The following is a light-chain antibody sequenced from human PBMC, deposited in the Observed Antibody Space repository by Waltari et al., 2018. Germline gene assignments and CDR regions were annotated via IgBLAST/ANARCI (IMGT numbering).Light chain of an antibody. Sequence: DIVMTQSPVSLPVSLGSRATLNRLSRQSSILSYNRKSYLAWSQQKPGQPPKLLLYWSSTRESGVPDRFSGSGSGTDFTLTISSLQAEDVAVYYCQQYYTNPYTFGQGTKLEIK. CDR3: QQYYTNPYT. CDR2: WSS. V-gene: IGKV4-1*01. J-gene: IGKJ2*01. CDR1: QSSILSYNRKSY.